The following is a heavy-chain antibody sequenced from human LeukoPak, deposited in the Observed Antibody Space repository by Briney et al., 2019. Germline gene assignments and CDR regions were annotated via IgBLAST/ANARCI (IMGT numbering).Heavy chain of an antibody. Sequence: PGGSLRLSCAASGFTFSDYALSWVRQAPGKGLEWVSTIIGSGTSSFHADSVKGRFTISRDNSKNTLYLQMNSLRAEDTAVYYCAKSSVLPAAYYYYMDVWGKGTTVTVSS. CDR3: AKSSVLPAAYYYYMDV. V-gene: IGHV3-23*01. CDR1: GFTFSDYA. J-gene: IGHJ6*03. D-gene: IGHD2-2*01. CDR2: IIGSGTSS.